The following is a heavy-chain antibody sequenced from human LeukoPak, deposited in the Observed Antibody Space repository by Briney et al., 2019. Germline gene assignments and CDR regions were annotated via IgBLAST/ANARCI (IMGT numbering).Heavy chain of an antibody. V-gene: IGHV4-34*01. CDR3: TRMTTGHDY. CDR1: GVSFNDYY. J-gene: IGHJ4*02. CDR2: INHSGYT. D-gene: IGHD4-17*01. Sequence: PSETLSLTCAVSGVSFNDYYWSWVRQTPGKGLEWIGEINHSGYTNDSPSLKSRVTLSIDTSRKQFSLNLRSVTVADTGIYYCTRMTTGHDYWGQGTLVSVSS.